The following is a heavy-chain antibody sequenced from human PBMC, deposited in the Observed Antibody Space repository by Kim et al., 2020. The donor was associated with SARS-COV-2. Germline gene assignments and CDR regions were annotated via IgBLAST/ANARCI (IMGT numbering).Heavy chain of an antibody. Sequence: YAQGFTGRFVFSLDTSVSTAYLQISSLKAEDTAVYYCARVYSSSWAPHGYWGQGTLVTVSS. D-gene: IGHD6-13*01. J-gene: IGHJ4*02. V-gene: IGHV7-4-1*02. CDR3: ARVYSSSWAPHGY.